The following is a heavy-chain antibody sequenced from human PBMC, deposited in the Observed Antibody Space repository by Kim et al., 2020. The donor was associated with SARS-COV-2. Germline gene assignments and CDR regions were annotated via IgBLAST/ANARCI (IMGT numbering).Heavy chain of an antibody. Sequence: ASVKVSCKASGYTFTGYYMHWVRQAPGQGLEWMGRINPNSGGTNYAQKFQGRVTMTRDTSISTAYMELSRLRSDDTAVYYCARVLRNYYGSGRPYYFDYWGQGTLVTVSS. D-gene: IGHD3-10*01. V-gene: IGHV1-2*06. J-gene: IGHJ4*02. CDR1: GYTFTGYY. CDR3: ARVLRNYYGSGRPYYFDY. CDR2: INPNSGGT.